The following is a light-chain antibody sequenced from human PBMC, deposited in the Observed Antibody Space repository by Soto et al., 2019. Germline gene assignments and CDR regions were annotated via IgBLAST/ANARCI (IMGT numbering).Light chain of an antibody. CDR2: GAS. CDR3: HQRQSWPRT. CDR1: QNVRSGY. V-gene: IGKV3-20*01. Sequence: EIVLTQSPGTLSLSPGERATLSCRASQNVRSGYLAWYQQKPGQAPRLLIYGASSRATGIPDRFSGSGSGAEYTLTISSLQSEDFAVYYCHQRQSWPRTFGQGTKVDI. J-gene: IGKJ1*01.